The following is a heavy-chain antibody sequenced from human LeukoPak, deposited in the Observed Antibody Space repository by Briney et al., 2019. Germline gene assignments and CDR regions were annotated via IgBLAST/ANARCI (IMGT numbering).Heavy chain of an antibody. CDR3: ARGHYYGSGSYYNGGY. CDR2: ISYDGSNK. Sequence: PGGSLRLSCAASGFTFSSYAMHWVRQAPGEGLEWLAVISYDGSNKYYADSVKGRFTISRDNAKNSLYLQMNSLRDEDTAVYYCARGHYYGSGSYYNGGYWGQGTLVTVSS. J-gene: IGHJ4*02. D-gene: IGHD3-10*01. V-gene: IGHV3-30-3*01. CDR1: GFTFSSYA.